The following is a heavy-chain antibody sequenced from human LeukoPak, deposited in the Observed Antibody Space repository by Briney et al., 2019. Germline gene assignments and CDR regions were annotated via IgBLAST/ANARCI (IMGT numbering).Heavy chain of an antibody. CDR2: IYYSGST. J-gene: IGHJ5*02. CDR1: GGSISSGDFY. D-gene: IGHD5-12*01. CDR3: AIEGSGYLFSKPNNWFDP. Sequence: SQTLSLTCTVSGGSISSGDFYWSWIRQPPGKGLEWIGYIYYSGSTYYNPSLKSRVTISVDTSKNQFSLKLSSVTAADTAVYYCAIEGSGYLFSKPNNWFDPWGQETLVTVSS. V-gene: IGHV4-30-4*08.